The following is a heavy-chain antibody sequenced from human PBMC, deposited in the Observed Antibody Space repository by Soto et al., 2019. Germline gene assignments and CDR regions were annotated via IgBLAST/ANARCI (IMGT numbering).Heavy chain of an antibody. D-gene: IGHD6-19*01. CDR2: INSDGSST. CDR1: GFTFSSYW. V-gene: IGHV3-74*01. Sequence: GGSLRLSCAASGFTFSSYWMHWVRQAPGKGLVWVSRINSDGSSTSYADSVKGRFTISRDNAKNTLYLQMNSLRAEDTAVYYFAKEKYSSGWPHAFDIWGQGTMVTVSS. CDR3: AKEKYSSGWPHAFDI. J-gene: IGHJ3*02.